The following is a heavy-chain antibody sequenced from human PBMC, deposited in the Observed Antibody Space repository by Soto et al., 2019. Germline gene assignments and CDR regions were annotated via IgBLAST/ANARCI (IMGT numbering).Heavy chain of an antibody. CDR1: GFILSSYA. Sequence: QVQLVESGGGMVQPGRSLRLSCAASGFILSSYAMHWVRQAPGKGLEWIAFISYAGTNKYFADSVTGRFTISRDNSKSPLYLQMNGLRAEDTAVYYCARAPLGDFHYFDSLGQGTLVTVSS. J-gene: IGHJ4*02. CDR2: ISYAGTNK. CDR3: ARAPLGDFHYFDS. V-gene: IGHV3-30-3*01. D-gene: IGHD4-17*01.